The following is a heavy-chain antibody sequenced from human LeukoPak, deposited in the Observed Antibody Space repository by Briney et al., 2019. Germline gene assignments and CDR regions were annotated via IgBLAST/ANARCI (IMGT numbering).Heavy chain of an antibody. CDR3: ARDERYDSSGYPFDY. V-gene: IGHV1-2*02. J-gene: IGHJ4*02. Sequence: ASVKVSCKASGYTFTKYDITWVRQAPGQGLEWMGWINPNSGGTNYAQKFQGRVTMTRDTSISTAYMELSRLRSDDTAVYYCARDERYDSSGYPFDYWGQGTLVTVSS. D-gene: IGHD3-22*01. CDR2: INPNSGGT. CDR1: GYTFTKYD.